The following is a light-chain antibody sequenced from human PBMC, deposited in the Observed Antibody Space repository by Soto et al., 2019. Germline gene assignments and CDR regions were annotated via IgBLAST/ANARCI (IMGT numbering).Light chain of an antibody. J-gene: IGLJ2*01. Sequence: QSALTQPPSASGSPGQSVTISCTGMSSDVGGYNYVSWYQQHPGKAPKLMIYEVTKRPSGVPDRFSGSKSGNTASLTVSRLQAEDEADYYCSSYAGSNSVLFGGGTKLTVL. CDR3: SSYAGSNSVL. V-gene: IGLV2-8*01. CDR1: SSDVGGYNY. CDR2: EVT.